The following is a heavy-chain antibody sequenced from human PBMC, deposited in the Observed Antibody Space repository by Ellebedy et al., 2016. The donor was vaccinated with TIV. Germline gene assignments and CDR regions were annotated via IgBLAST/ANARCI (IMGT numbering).Heavy chain of an antibody. Sequence: GGSLRLSCAGSGFNLSRFGIHWVRQAPGKGLEWVSAISGSGGSTYYADSVKGRFTISRDNSKNTLYLQMNSLRAEDTAVYYCVRAVYTATRMDVWGQGTTVTVSS. D-gene: IGHD6-19*01. CDR3: VRAVYTATRMDV. J-gene: IGHJ6*02. CDR2: ISGSGGST. V-gene: IGHV3-23*01. CDR1: GFNLSRFG.